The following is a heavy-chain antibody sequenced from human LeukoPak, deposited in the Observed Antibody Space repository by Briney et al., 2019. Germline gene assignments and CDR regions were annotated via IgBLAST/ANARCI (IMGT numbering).Heavy chain of an antibody. CDR1: GGSISTYS. D-gene: IGHD6-19*01. CDR3: ARAHSSGWPHMFDP. J-gene: IGHJ5*02. Sequence: KPSETLSLTCTVSGGSISTYSWNWIRQPPGKGLEWIGNIYYSGSTNYNPSLKSRVTISIDTSKNQFSLKVSSVTAEDTAVYYCARAHSSGWPHMFDPWGQGTLVTVPS. V-gene: IGHV4-59*01. CDR2: IYYSGST.